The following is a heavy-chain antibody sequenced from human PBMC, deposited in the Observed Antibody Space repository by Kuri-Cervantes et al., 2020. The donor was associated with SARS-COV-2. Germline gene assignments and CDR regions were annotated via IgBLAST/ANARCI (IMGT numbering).Heavy chain of an antibody. CDR2: INHSGST. Sequence: SETLSLTCAVYGGSFSGYYWSWIRQPPGKGLEWIGEINHSGSTNYNPSLKSRVTISVDTSKNQFSLKLSSVTAADTAVYYCARGGVLPDYYYYGLDVWGRGTTVTVSS. J-gene: IGHJ6*02. V-gene: IGHV4-34*01. CDR1: GGSFSGYY. CDR3: ARGGVLPDYYYYGLDV.